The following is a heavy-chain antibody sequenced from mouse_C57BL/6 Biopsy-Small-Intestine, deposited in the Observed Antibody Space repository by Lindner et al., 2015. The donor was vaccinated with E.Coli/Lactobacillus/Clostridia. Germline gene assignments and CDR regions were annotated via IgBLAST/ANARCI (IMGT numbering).Heavy chain of an antibody. CDR1: GYTFTDYN. Sequence: VQLQESGPELVKPGASVKMSCKASGYTFTDYNMHWVRQSHGKSLEWIGYINPKNGGTSYNLKFRGKASLTVSESTSTAFMEFRSLTSEDSAVYYCVSYGYDFDYWGQGTTLTVSS. V-gene: IGHV1-22*01. J-gene: IGHJ2*01. D-gene: IGHD2-2*01. CDR2: INPKNGGT. CDR3: VSYGYDFDY.